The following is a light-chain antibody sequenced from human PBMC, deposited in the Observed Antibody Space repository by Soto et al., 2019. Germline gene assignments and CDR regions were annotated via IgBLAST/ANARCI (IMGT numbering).Light chain of an antibody. CDR2: AAS. CDR3: QHTSSTVT. V-gene: IGKV1-39*01. Sequence: IQMTQSPSSLSASVGDRGTSTCRASQSNIRYLNWYQQKPGKAPKLLIYAASSLYSGVPSRCSGRGSGTYFTLTISSQQPEDATTYYYQHTSSTVTFGGGTKVE. CDR1: QSNIRY. J-gene: IGKJ4*01.